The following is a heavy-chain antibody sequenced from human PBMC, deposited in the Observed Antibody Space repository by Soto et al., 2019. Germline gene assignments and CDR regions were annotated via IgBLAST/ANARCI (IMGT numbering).Heavy chain of an antibody. D-gene: IGHD3-10*01. CDR1: GFTFSSYS. CDR3: ARDPSSYRSGSYFSLKRSSGYYGMDV. Sequence: PGGSLRLSCAASGFTFSSYSMNWVRQAPGKGLEWVSSISGSSSYIYYADSVKGRFTISRDNAKNSLYLQMNSLRAEDTAVYYCARDPSSYRSGSYFSLKRSSGYYGMDVWGQGTTVTVSS. V-gene: IGHV3-21*01. J-gene: IGHJ6*02. CDR2: ISGSSSYI.